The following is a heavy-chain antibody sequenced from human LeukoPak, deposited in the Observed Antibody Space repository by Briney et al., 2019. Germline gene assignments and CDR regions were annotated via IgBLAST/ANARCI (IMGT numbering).Heavy chain of an antibody. D-gene: IGHD2-8*01. CDR1: GGTFSSYA. V-gene: IGHV1-69*05. CDR2: IIPIFGTA. Sequence: SVKVSCKASGGTFSSYAISWVRQAPGQGLEWMGRIIPIFGTANYAQRFQGRVTITTDESTSTAYMELSSLRSEDTAVYYCAGEYCTNGLCPNWCDPWGQGTLVTVSS. CDR3: AGEYCTNGLCPNWCDP. J-gene: IGHJ5*02.